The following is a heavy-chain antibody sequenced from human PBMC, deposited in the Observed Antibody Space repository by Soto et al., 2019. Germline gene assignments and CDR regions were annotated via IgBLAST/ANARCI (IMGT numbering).Heavy chain of an antibody. CDR1: GYTFTSYG. CDR3: ARVYYDFLGLISDYYGMDV. CDR2: ISAYNGNT. J-gene: IGHJ6*02. V-gene: IGHV1-18*04. Sequence: ASVKVSCKASGYTFTSYGISWVRQAPGQGLEWMGWISAYNGNTNYAQKLQGRVTMTTDTSTSTAYMELRSLRSDDTAVYYCARVYYDFLGLISDYYGMDVWGQGTTVTVSS. D-gene: IGHD3-3*01.